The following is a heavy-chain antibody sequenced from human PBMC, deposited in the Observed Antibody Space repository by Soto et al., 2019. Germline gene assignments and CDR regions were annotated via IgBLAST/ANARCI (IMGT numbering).Heavy chain of an antibody. CDR3: ARDWNYYDSSGYWANYYGMDV. D-gene: IGHD3-22*01. CDR2: ISSDGDIT. Sequence: GGSLRLSCSASGFTFSEYSMHWVRQAPGKGLQYVSTISSDGDITYYADSVKGRFTISRDNSKNTLYLQMNSLRPEDTAVYYCARDWNYYDSSGYWANYYGMDVWGQGTTVTAP. V-gene: IGHV3-64*04. CDR1: GFTFSEYS. J-gene: IGHJ6*02.